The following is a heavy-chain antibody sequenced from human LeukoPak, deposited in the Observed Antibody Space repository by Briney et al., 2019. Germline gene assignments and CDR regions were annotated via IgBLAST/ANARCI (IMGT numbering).Heavy chain of an antibody. CDR1: GFTFSSYS. Sequence: TGGSLRLSCAASGFTFSSYSMNWVRQAPGKGLEWVSYISSSSSTIYYADSVKGRFTISRDNAKNSLYLQMNSLRAEDTAVYYCARESRSSTSCYRYWGQGTLVTVSS. CDR2: ISSSSSTI. CDR3: ARESRSSTSCYRY. V-gene: IGHV3-48*04. D-gene: IGHD2-2*01. J-gene: IGHJ4*02.